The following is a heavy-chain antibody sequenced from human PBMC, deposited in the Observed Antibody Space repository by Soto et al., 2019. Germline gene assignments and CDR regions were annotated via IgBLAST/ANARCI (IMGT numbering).Heavy chain of an antibody. J-gene: IGHJ4*02. D-gene: IGHD6-19*01. CDR1: GFIFTTYA. V-gene: IGHV3-23*01. CDR3: ASVNSRAWYAGYYFDY. Sequence: EVQLLESGGGLVQPGGSLRLSCAASGFIFTTYAMNWVRQAPGKGLEWVSFVSGTGDDTYYADSVKGRFTISRDNSKNTLFLQMNSLRAEDTAVYYCASVNSRAWYAGYYFDYWGQGTLVTVSS. CDR2: VSGTGDDT.